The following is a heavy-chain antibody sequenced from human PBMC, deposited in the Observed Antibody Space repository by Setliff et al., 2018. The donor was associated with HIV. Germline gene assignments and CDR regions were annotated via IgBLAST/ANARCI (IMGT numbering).Heavy chain of an antibody. CDR3: ARDDYANTDLDF. Sequence: GASVKVSCKVSGYSVTELSIHWVRQAPGKGLEWMGSFDLEDGETIYAQKFQGRVTMTSDPSTSTVNMDLSSLRSEDTAVYFCARDDYANTDLDFWGPGTLVTVSS. D-gene: IGHD4-17*01. CDR1: GYSVTELS. CDR2: FDLEDGET. J-gene: IGHJ4*02. V-gene: IGHV1-24*01.